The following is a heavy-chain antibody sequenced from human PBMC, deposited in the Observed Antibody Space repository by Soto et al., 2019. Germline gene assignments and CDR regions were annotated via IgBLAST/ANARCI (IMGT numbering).Heavy chain of an antibody. CDR1: GYTFTSYD. CDR3: ARERSSGAFDI. J-gene: IGHJ3*02. CDR2: MNPNSANT. V-gene: IGHV1-8*01. Sequence: QVQLVQSGAEVKKPGASVKVSCKTSGYTFTSYDINWVRQATGQGVEWMGWMNPNSANTAYAQKFQGRVTMTRNTSTITAYMELSSLRSADTAVYYCARERSSGAFDIWGQGTMVTVSS. D-gene: IGHD1-26*01.